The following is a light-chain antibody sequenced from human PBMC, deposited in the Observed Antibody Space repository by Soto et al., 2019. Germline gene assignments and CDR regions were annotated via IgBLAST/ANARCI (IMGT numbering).Light chain of an antibody. V-gene: IGKV3D-20*02. CDR2: GAS. Sequence: IVLTHSPGTLCFSPGERATLSFRTSQSISSRYLGWYQQKPGQAPRLLIYGASSRATGIPDRFSGSGSGTDFTLTINRLEPEDFAVYYCQQRSNWPITFGQGTRLEI. J-gene: IGKJ5*01. CDR1: QSISSRY. CDR3: QQRSNWPIT.